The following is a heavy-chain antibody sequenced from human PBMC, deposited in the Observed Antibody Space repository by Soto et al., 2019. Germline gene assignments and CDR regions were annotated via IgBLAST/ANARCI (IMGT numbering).Heavy chain of an antibody. Sequence: KPSETLSLTCTVSGCSINSHYWSWIRQPPGKGLECIGFISNSGSTNYSPSLRGRVTISVDTSRNLFSLKLTSMTAADTAVYYCARTYSGYYFDYWGQGTLVTVSS. D-gene: IGHD5-12*01. J-gene: IGHJ4*02. V-gene: IGHV4-59*08. CDR3: ARTYSGYYFDY. CDR1: GCSINSHY. CDR2: ISNSGST.